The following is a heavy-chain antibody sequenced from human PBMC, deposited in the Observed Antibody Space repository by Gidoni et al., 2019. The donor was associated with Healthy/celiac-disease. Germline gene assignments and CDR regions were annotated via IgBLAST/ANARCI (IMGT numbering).Heavy chain of an antibody. CDR2: ISAYNGNT. CDR3: ARDSIAAAVPEYYYYGMDV. J-gene: IGHJ6*04. Sequence: QVTLVQSGAEVKKPGASVKVSFHTSGYTFTSYGISWVRQAPGPWLEWIGWISAYNGNTNYAQELQGRVTMTTDTSTSTAYMGLRSLRSDDTAVYYCARDSIAAAVPEYYYYGMDVWGKGTTVTVSS. D-gene: IGHD6-13*01. CDR1: GYTFTSYG. V-gene: IGHV1-18*01.